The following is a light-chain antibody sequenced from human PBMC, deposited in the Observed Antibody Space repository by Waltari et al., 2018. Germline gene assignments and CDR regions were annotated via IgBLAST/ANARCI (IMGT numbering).Light chain of an antibody. Sequence: DIQMTQSPPSLSASVGDSVTITCRASQDITNYLNWYQQKPGEAPKLLIYGASNLETGVPSRFSGSGSGTEFTFTVSSLQPEDIATYSCQQTVTTPPEFTFGLGTKLQIK. J-gene: IGKJ2*01. V-gene: IGKV1-33*01. CDR1: QDITNY. CDR2: GAS. CDR3: QQTVTTPPEFT.